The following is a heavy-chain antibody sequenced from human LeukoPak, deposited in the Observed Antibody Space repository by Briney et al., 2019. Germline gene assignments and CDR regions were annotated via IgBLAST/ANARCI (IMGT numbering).Heavy chain of an antibody. CDR1: GFTFSSYW. CDR2: INSDGSST. J-gene: IGHJ4*02. Sequence: GGSLRLSCAASGFTFSSYWMHWVRQAPGKGLVWVSRINSDGSSTTYADSVKGRVTISRDNAKNTLYLQINSLRAEDTAVYYCARGSLSGRYLDSWGQGTLVTVSS. CDR3: ARGSLSGRYLDS. V-gene: IGHV3-74*01. D-gene: IGHD6-19*01.